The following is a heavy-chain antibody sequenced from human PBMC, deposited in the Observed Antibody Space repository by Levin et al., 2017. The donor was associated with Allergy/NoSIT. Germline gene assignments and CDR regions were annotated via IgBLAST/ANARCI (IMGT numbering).Heavy chain of an antibody. CDR3: AREDEYSSRTDPHFDY. CDR2: INSDGSST. CDR1: GFTFSSYW. J-gene: IGHJ4*02. D-gene: IGHD6-13*01. V-gene: IGHV3-74*01. Sequence: GGSLRLSCAASGFTFSSYWMHWVRQAPGKGLVWVSRINSDGSSTSYADSVKGRFTISRDNAKNTLYLQMNSLRAEDTAVYYCAREDEYSSRTDPHFDYWGQGTLVTVSS.